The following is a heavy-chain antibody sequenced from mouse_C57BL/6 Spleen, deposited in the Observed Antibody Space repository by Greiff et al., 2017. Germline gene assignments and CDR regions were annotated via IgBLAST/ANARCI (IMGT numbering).Heavy chain of an antibody. CDR2: INPGSGGT. J-gene: IGHJ2*01. CDR1: GYAFTNYL. CDR3: ASGDGYSDY. D-gene: IGHD2-3*01. V-gene: IGHV1-54*01. Sequence: QVQLQQSGAELVRPGTSVKVSCKASGYAFTNYLIEWVKQRPGQGLEWIGVINPGSGGTNYNEKFKGKATLTADKSSSTAYMQLSSLTSEDSAVYFCASGDGYSDYWGQGTTLTVSS.